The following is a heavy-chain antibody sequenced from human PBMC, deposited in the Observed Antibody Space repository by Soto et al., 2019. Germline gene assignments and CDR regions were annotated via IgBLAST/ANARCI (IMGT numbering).Heavy chain of an antibody. Sequence: ASVKVSCKASGYTFSNFGISWGRQAPGEGLEWMGWISPNSEKTKIAQRFQGRVTMTTDISTSTSYLELRGLTSDYAAVYYCTKDAKFDDIYPGSFVNDLWG. J-gene: IGHJ5*02. CDR3: TKDAKFDDIYPGSFVNDL. CDR2: ISPNSEKT. CDR1: GYTFSNFG. D-gene: IGHD3-9*01. V-gene: IGHV1-18*01.